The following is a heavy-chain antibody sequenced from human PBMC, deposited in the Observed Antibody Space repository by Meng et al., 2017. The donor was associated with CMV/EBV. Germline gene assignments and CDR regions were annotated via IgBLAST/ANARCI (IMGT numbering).Heavy chain of an antibody. D-gene: IGHD2-2*02. Sequence: GGSLRLSCAASGFTFSSYAMSWVRQAPGKGLEWVSAISCSGGSTYYADSVKGRFTISRDNSKNTLYLQMNSLRAEDTAVYYCAKISGRTVSPYCSSTSCYTGRGYFDYWGQGTLVTVSS. CDR3: AKISGRTVSPYCSSTSCYTGRGYFDY. J-gene: IGHJ4*02. CDR1: GFTFSSYA. V-gene: IGHV3-23*01. CDR2: ISCSGGST.